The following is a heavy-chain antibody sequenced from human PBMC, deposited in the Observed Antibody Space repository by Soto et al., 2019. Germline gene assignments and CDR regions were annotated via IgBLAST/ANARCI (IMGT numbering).Heavy chain of an antibody. CDR2: INAYNGNT. CDR1: GYRFTSYG. CDR3: AMVDVYVTASPQDV. V-gene: IGHV1-18*01. Sequence: QVQLVQSGAEVKNRGASVKVSCKAFGYRFTSYGIGWARQAPGQGLEWMGWINAYNGNTNYAQNFQGRVNQTTDTGTRTAYMGLRSLRSNDAAGYYCAMVDVYVTASPQDVWGGGTTVTVST. D-gene: IGHD3-16*01. J-gene: IGHJ6*04.